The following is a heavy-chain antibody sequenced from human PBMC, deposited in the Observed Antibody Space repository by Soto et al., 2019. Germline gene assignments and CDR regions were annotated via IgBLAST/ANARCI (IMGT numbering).Heavy chain of an antibody. CDR2: IYWDDDE. J-gene: IGHJ4*02. CDR1: GFSLTTRDVG. Sequence: QITLEESGPTLVKPTQTLPLTCAFSGFSLTTRDVGVGWIRQPPGKALEWLALIYWDDDERYSPSLKSRLTIXKXTXXNQVVLTMTNMDPVDAATYYCVRASGGGNSAYFDYWGQGTLVTVSS. V-gene: IGHV2-5*02. D-gene: IGHD2-21*02. CDR3: VRASGGGNSAYFDY.